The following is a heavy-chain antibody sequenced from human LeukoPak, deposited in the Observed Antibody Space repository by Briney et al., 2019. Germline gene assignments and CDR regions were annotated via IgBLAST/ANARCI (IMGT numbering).Heavy chain of an antibody. Sequence: ASVKVSCKASGYTFTSFYMHRVRQAPGQGLEWMGIINPNDGAISYAQNFQGRFTMTRDTSASTVYMELSSLRSEDTAVYYCARDLNWGSVYWGQGTLVTVSS. CDR2: INPNDGAI. D-gene: IGHD7-27*01. V-gene: IGHV1-46*01. CDR3: ARDLNWGSVY. CDR1: GYTFTSFY. J-gene: IGHJ4*02.